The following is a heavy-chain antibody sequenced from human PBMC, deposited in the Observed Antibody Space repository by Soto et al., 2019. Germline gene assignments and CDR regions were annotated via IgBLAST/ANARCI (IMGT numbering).Heavy chain of an antibody. Sequence: GGSLRLSCAASGFTSSSYAMSWVRQAPGKGLEWVSAISGSGGSTYYADSVKGRFTISRDNSKNTLYLQMNSLRAEDTAVYYCAKDREGSGWPFDYWGQGTLVTVSS. CDR2: ISGSGGST. CDR3: AKDREGSGWPFDY. J-gene: IGHJ4*02. CDR1: GFTSSSYA. D-gene: IGHD6-19*01. V-gene: IGHV3-23*01.